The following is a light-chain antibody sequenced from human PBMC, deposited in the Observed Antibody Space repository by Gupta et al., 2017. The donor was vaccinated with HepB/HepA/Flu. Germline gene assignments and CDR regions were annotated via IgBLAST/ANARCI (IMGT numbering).Light chain of an antibody. CDR2: ENT. J-gene: IGLJ2*01. V-gene: IGLV6-57*03. CDR3: QSYETSKLVV. Sequence: NFMLTQPHSVSESPGRTVTISCTRSSGSIASNYVQWYQQRPGSAPRPVIFENTERPSGVPDRFSGSVDSSSNSASLTISGLKTEDEADDDCQSYETSKLVVFGGGTKLTGL. CDR1: SGSIASNY.